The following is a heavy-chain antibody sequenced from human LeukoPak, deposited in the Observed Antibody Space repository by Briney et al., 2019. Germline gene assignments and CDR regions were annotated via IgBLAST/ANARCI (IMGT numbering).Heavy chain of an antibody. D-gene: IGHD2-2*01. V-gene: IGHV3-23*01. CDR1: GFTFSSYA. CDR3: AKQRVVVVPAAMSHDY. Sequence: PGGSLRLSCAASGFTFSSYAMSWVRQAPGKGLEWVSAISGSGGSTCYADSVKGRFTISRDNSKNTLYLQMNSLRAEDTAVYYCAKQRVVVVPAAMSHDYWGQGTLVTVSS. CDR2: ISGSGGST. J-gene: IGHJ4*02.